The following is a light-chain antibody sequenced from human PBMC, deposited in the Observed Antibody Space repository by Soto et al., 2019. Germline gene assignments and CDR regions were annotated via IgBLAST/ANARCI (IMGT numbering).Light chain of an antibody. J-gene: IGKJ5*01. CDR2: DAS. V-gene: IGKV3-11*01. CDR3: QHRYNWPFT. CDR1: QSVTSY. Sequence: EIVLTQSPATLSLSPGERATLSCRASQSVTSYLVWYQQKPGQAPRLLIYDASNRATGIPARFTGSGSGTDFTITIGSLEPEDFAVYYCQHRYNWPFTFGQGTRLEIK.